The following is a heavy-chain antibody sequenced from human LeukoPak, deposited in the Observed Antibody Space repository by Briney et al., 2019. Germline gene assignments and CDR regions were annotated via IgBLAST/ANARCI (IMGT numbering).Heavy chain of an antibody. CDR2: IQFDGSNE. Sequence: GGSLRLSCEASGFTFNSYGMHWVRQAPGKGLEWVAFIQFDGSNEYFGDSVKGRFTIPRDNFKNTLYLQMNGLRAEDTAVYYCARDRGGYSYGELDYWGQGTLVTVSS. J-gene: IGHJ4*02. CDR3: ARDRGGYSYGELDY. D-gene: IGHD5-18*01. CDR1: GFTFNSYG. V-gene: IGHV3-30*02.